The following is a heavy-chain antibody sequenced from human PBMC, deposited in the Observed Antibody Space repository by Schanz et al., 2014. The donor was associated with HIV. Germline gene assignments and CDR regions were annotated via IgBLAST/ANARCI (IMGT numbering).Heavy chain of an antibody. J-gene: IGHJ4*02. D-gene: IGHD6-13*01. V-gene: IGHV3-30*18. CDR2: ISYDGSIK. CDR1: GFMFSDYY. Sequence: VQLLESGGGLVQPGGSLRLSCAASGFMFSDYYMDWVRQAPAKGLEWVAVISYDGSIKEYADSVKGRFAISRDNSKNTVYLQMNSLRGEDSAVYYCAKVGRIYSTTWIDHWGQGTLVTVSS. CDR3: AKVGRIYSTTWIDH.